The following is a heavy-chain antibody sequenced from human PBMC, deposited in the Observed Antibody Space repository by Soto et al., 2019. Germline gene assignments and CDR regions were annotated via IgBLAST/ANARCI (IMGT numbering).Heavy chain of an antibody. CDR1: GDSMSPFY. CDR2: IYYSGNT. CDR3: ARGVYDYWSGYYAGSGLDV. V-gene: IGHV4-59*13. J-gene: IGHJ6*02. D-gene: IGHD3-3*01. Sequence: QVPLQESGPGLVKPSETLSLTCTVSGDSMSPFYRNWIRQSPGKGLEWIGYIYYSGNTNYNPSLKSRVAISVDTSKNQFSLKLSSVTAADTTVYYCARGVYDYWSGYYAGSGLDVWGQGTTVTVSS.